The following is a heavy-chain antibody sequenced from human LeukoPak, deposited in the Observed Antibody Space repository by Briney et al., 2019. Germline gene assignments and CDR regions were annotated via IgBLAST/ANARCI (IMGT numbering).Heavy chain of an antibody. V-gene: IGHV1-69*06. Sequence: ASVKVSCKASGYTFTSYDINWVRQATGQGLEWMGGIVPIFGTTNYAQKFQGRFTITADKSTNTAYMELSNLRSEDTALYYCAIVEGTLWFSLSSYFDPWGQGTLVTVSS. J-gene: IGHJ5*02. D-gene: IGHD3-10*01. CDR3: AIVEGTLWFSLSSYFDP. CDR1: GYTFTSYD. CDR2: IVPIFGTT.